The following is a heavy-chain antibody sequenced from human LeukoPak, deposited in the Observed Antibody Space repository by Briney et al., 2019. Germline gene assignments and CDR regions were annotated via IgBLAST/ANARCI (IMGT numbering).Heavy chain of an antibody. Sequence: SETLSLTCTVSGDSISSYYWSWTRQPPGKGLEWIGYIYYSGSTNYNPSLKSRVAISVDTSKNQFSLKLSSVTAADTGVYYCARHYPYGSGSYSPFYFDYWGQGTLVTVSS. CDR3: ARHYPYGSGSYSPFYFDY. J-gene: IGHJ4*02. V-gene: IGHV4-59*08. CDR1: GDSISSYY. CDR2: IYYSGST. D-gene: IGHD3-10*01.